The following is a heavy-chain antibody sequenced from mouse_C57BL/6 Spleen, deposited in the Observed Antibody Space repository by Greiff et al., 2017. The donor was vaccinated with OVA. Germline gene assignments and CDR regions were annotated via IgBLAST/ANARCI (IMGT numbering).Heavy chain of an antibody. J-gene: IGHJ2*01. V-gene: IGHV1-7*01. CDR2: INPSSGYT. Sequence: VKLMESGAELAKPGASVKLSCKASGYTFTSYWMHWVKQRPGQGLEWIGYINPSSGYTKYNQKFKDKATLTADKSSSTAYMQLSSLTYEDSAVYYCARGVYGNYDYFDYWGQGTTLTVSS. CDR1: GYTFTSYW. CDR3: ARGVYGNYDYFDY. D-gene: IGHD2-1*01.